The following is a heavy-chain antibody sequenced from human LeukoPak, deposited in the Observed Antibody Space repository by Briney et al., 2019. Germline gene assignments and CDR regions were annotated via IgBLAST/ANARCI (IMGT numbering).Heavy chain of an antibody. CDR1: GYTFTGYY. J-gene: IGHJ5*01. CDR3: ARPISGGLAVTADWFHP. Sequence: ASVKVSCKASGYTFTGYYMHWVRQAPGQGLEWMGWINPNSGGINYAQKFQGRVTMTRDTSISTAYMELNTLRADDTATYYCARPISGGLAVTADWFHPWGQGTLVVVSS. D-gene: IGHD6-19*01. CDR2: INPNSGGI. V-gene: IGHV1-2*02.